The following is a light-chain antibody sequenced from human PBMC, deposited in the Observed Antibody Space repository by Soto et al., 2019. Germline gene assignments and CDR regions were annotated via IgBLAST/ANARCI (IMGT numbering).Light chain of an antibody. CDR2: EGS. CDR1: SSDVGSYNL. V-gene: IGLV2-23*01. J-gene: IGLJ1*01. Sequence: SALTRPAYVSGSPGQSITISCTGTSSDVGSYNLVSWYQQHPGKAPKLMIYEGSKRPSGVSNRFSGSKSGNTASLTISGLQAEDEADYYCCSYAGSSTYVFGTGTKVTVL. CDR3: CSYAGSSTYV.